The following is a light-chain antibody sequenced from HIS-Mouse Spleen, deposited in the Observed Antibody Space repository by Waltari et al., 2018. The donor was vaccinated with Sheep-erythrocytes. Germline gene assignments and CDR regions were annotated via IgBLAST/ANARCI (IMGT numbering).Light chain of an antibody. V-gene: IGLV2-11*02. J-gene: IGLJ1*01. CDR1: SRDGGGSNH. CDR3: CSYAGSYNHV. CDR2: DVS. Sequence: QSALTQPLSVSGSPGQSATISCPGTSRDGGGSNHVSWYQQHPGKAPKLMIYDVSKRPSGVPDRFSGSKSGNTASLTISGLQAEDEADYYCCSYAGSYNHVFATGTKVTVL.